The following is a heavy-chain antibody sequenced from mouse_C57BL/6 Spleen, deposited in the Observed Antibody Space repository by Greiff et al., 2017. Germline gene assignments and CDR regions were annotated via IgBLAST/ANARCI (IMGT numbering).Heavy chain of an antibody. D-gene: IGHD2-5*01. Sequence: EVKLEESGGGLVKPGGSLKLSCAASGFTFSDYGMHWVRQAPEKGLEWVAYISSGSSTIYYADTVKGRFTISRDNAKNTLFLQMTSLRSKDTAMYSCARHYINYYYAMDYWGQGTSVTVSS. V-gene: IGHV5-17*01. CDR3: ARHYINYYYAMDY. CDR1: GFTFSDYG. J-gene: IGHJ4*01. CDR2: ISSGSSTI.